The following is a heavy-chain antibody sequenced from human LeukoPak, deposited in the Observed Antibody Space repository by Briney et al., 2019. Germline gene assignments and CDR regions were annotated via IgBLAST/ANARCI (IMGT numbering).Heavy chain of an antibody. CDR2: IYTNGIT. D-gene: IGHD2-21*02. J-gene: IGHJ3*02. V-gene: IGHV4-4*07. Sequence: SETLSLTCTVSGDSISDYYWSWIRQPAGRGLELIGRIYTNGITNYNPSLKSRVTTSVDTSKNQLSLRLSSVTAADTAVYYCARGVMTAIFAFDIWGQGTMVTVSS. CDR1: GDSISDYY. CDR3: ARGVMTAIFAFDI.